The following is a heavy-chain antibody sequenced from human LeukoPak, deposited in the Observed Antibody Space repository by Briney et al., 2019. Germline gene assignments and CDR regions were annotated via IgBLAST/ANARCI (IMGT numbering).Heavy chain of an antibody. J-gene: IGHJ3*02. CDR1: GFTFSSYE. D-gene: IGHD1-14*01. Sequence: GGSLRLSCAASGFTFSSYEMNWVRQAPGKGLEWVSYISNSGSTIYYTDSLQGRFTISRDNAKNSLYLQMNSLRAEDTAVYYCARDQNTYNSRNRMSSFDIWGQGTMVTVS. CDR3: ARDQNTYNSRNRMSSFDI. CDR2: ISNSGSTI. V-gene: IGHV3-48*03.